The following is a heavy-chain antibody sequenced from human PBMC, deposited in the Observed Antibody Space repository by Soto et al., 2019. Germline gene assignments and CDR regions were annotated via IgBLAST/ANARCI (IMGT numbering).Heavy chain of an antibody. J-gene: IGHJ5*02. V-gene: IGHV3-23*01. D-gene: IGHD6-13*01. Sequence: EVQLLESGGGLVQPGGSLRLSCAASGFTFSGYAMSWVRQAPGKGLEWVSAIGSGSPCYADSVKGRFTISRDNANSMLYLQMNSLRADDTAVYFCAQDLGSSWYHYNSFAPGGQGTLVTVSS. CDR1: GFTFSGYA. CDR2: IGSGSP. CDR3: AQDLGSSWYHYNSFAP.